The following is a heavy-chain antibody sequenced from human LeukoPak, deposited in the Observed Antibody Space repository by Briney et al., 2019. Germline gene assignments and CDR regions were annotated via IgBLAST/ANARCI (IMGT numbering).Heavy chain of an antibody. CDR2: ISGSGGST. CDR1: GFTFSSYA. V-gene: IGHV3-23*01. CDR3: AKLKPSGSYSSPRSY. D-gene: IGHD1-26*01. Sequence: GGSLRLSCAASGFTFSSYAMSWVRQAPGKGLEWVSAISGSGGSTYYADFVKGRFTISRDNSKNTLYLQMNSLRAEDTAVYYCAKLKPSGSYSSPRSYWGQGTLVTVSS. J-gene: IGHJ4*02.